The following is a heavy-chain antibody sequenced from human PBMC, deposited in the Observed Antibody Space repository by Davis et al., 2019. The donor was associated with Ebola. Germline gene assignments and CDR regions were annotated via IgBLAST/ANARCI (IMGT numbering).Heavy chain of an antibody. CDR1: GSTFTIHS. CDR2: LSVIGGLS. Sequence: GGPLRPPFPALGSTFTIHSMTWVRQAPGKGLEWVSPLSVIGGLSFYADSVKGRFTISRDNSKNTLYLQMDSLTAEDTAVYYCARGGETVTGTASHGKDVWGQGTTVTVSS. CDR3: ARGGETVTGTASHGKDV. J-gene: IGHJ6*02. D-gene: IGHD1-14*01. V-gene: IGHV3-23*01.